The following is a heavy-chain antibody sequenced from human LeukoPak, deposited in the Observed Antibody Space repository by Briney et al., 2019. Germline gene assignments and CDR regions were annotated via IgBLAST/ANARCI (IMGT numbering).Heavy chain of an antibody. J-gene: IGHJ4*02. CDR3: ARAGGSSWYVSLYY. Sequence: SVKVSCKASGGSFSSRVISWVRQAPGQGLEWMGRIIPNIGRPDYAQKFQGRVTITADKATNTAYMELTSLKSDDTAVYFCARAGGSSWYVSLYYWGQGTLVTVSS. CDR2: IIPNIGRP. V-gene: IGHV1-69*04. D-gene: IGHD6-13*01. CDR1: GGSFSSRV.